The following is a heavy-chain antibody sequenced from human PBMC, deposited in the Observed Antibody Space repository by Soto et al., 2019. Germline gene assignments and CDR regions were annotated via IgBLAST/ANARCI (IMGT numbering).Heavy chain of an antibody. J-gene: IGHJ4*02. CDR1: GYTFTGYY. CDR2: ISPKSGGT. V-gene: IGHV1-2*02. CDR3: ARPPGYISDWYYFDL. Sequence: ASVKVSCKASGYTFTGYYTHWVRQAPGQGFEWMGRISPKSGGTNYAQKFQGRVTMTWDTSLNTAYMELSSLISEDTAVYYCARPPGYISDWYYFDLWGQGTLVTVSS. D-gene: IGHD6-19*01.